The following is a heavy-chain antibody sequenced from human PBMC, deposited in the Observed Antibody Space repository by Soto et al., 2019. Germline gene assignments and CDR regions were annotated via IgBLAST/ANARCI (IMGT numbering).Heavy chain of an antibody. CDR3: AHVRLYDILTGYYALFDS. CDR2: IYWDDDK. V-gene: IGHV2-5*02. D-gene: IGHD3-9*01. Sequence: SGPTLVNPTQTLTLTCTFSGFSLSTSGVGVGWIRQPPGKALEWLALIYWDDDKRYSPSLKSRLTITKDTSKNQVVLTMTNMDPVDTATYYCAHVRLYDILTGYYALFDSWGQGXLVTVYS. CDR1: GFSLSTSGVG. J-gene: IGHJ4*02.